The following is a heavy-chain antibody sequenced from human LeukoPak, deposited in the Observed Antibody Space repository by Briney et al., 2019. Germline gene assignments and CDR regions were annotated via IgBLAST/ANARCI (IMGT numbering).Heavy chain of an antibody. D-gene: IGHD1/OR15-1a*01. Sequence: GGSLRLSCAASGFTFSSCWMSWVRQAPGKGLEWVANIKHDGSEKNYVDSVKGRFTISRDNAKNSLYLQMNSLRAEYTAVYYCARDRVAATGTTYDMDVWGQGTTVTVSS. CDR3: ARDRVAATGTTYDMDV. J-gene: IGHJ6*02. CDR1: GFTFSSCW. CDR2: IKHDGSEK. V-gene: IGHV3-7*03.